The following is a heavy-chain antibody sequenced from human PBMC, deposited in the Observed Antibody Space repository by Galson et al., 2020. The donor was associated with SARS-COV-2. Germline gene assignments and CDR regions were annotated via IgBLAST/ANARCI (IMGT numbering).Heavy chain of an antibody. V-gene: IGHV3-74*01. D-gene: IGHD3-22*01. CDR1: GFTFSSYW. CDR3: AKEYYYDSSGPLDAFDI. CDR2: INSDGSST. Sequence: GGSLRLSCAASGFTFSSYWMHWARQAPGKGLVWVSRINSDGSSTSYADSVKGRFTISRDNAKNTLYLQMNSLRAEDTAMYYCAKEYYYDSSGPLDAFDIWGQGTMVTVSS. J-gene: IGHJ3*02.